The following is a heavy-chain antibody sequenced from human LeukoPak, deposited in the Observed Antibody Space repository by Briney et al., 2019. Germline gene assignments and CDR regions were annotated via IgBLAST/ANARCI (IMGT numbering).Heavy chain of an antibody. CDR1: GYTFTSYY. J-gene: IGHJ3*02. CDR3: ARIRDGYNDAYDI. V-gene: IGHV1-46*01. D-gene: IGHD5-24*01. CDR2: INPSGGST. Sequence: GASVKVSCKASGYTFTSYYTHWVRQAPGQGLEWMGIINPSGGSTNYAQNFQGRVTMTRDTSTSTVYMELSSLRPEDTAIYYCARIRDGYNDAYDIWGQGTVVTVPS.